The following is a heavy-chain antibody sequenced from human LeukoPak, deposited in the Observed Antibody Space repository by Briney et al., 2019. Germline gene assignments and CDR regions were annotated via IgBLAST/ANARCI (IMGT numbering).Heavy chain of an antibody. J-gene: IGHJ4*02. D-gene: IGHD2-15*01. CDR1: GFTFRNYG. V-gene: IGHV3-33*08. CDR2: IWYDGSNK. CDR3: ARDSYCNGNRCYLTTPY. Sequence: GGSLRLSCAASGFTFRNYGMHWVRQAPGKGLEWVAVIWYDGSNKYYADSVKGRFTISRDNSKNTLYLQMNSLRAEDTAVYYCARDSYCNGNRCYLTTPYWGQGTLVTVSS.